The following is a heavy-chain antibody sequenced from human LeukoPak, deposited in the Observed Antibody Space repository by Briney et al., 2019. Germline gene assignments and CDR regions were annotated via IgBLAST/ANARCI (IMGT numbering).Heavy chain of an antibody. D-gene: IGHD6-13*01. CDR3: ARDRGGPLAAAGTRWFDP. CDR1: GYTFTSYG. J-gene: IGHJ5*02. CDR2: IIPIFGTA. Sequence: SVKVSCKASGYTFTSYGISWVRQAPGQGLEWMGGIIPIFGTANYAQKFQGRVTITADESTSTAYMELSSLRSEDTAVYYCARDRGGPLAAAGTRWFDPWGQGTLVTVSS. V-gene: IGHV1-69*13.